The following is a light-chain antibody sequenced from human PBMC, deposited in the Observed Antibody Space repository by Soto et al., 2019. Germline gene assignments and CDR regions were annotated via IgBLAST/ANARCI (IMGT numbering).Light chain of an antibody. CDR2: DAS. J-gene: IGKJ1*01. CDR1: QSVSRY. V-gene: IGKV3-11*01. CDR3: QQRSN. Sequence: EIVLTQSPATLSLSPGEGATLSCRASQSVSRYLAWYQQKPGQAPRLLIYDASNRATGIPARFSGSGSGTDFTLTISSLEPEDFAVYYCQQRSNFGQGTKVEIK.